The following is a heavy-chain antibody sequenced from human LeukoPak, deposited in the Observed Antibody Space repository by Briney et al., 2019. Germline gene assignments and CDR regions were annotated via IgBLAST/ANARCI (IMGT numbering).Heavy chain of an antibody. V-gene: IGHV3-73*01. CDR2: VTIKANNYAT. CDR3: TTYRSGHY. J-gene: IGHJ4*02. D-gene: IGHD6-19*01. CDR1: GFTFSGSD. Sequence: GGSLRLSCAASGFTFSGSDMHWVRQASGKGLEWVGRVTIKANNYATAYAASVKGRFTISRDDSENTAYLQMNSLRTVDTAVYYCTTYRSGHYWGQGTLVTVSS.